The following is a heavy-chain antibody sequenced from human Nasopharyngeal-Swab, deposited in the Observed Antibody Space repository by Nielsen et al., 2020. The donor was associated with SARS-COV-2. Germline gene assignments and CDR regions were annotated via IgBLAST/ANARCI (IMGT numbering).Heavy chain of an antibody. CDR2: IKSKTDGGTT. CDR1: GFTFSNAW. J-gene: IGHJ4*02. V-gene: IGHV3-15*01. Sequence: GGSLRLSCAASGFTFSNAWMSWVRQAPGKGLEWVGRIKSKTDGGTTDYAAPVKGRFTISRDDSKNTLYLQMNSLKTEDTAVYYCTTIVPAAAKRVGDYWGQGTLVTVSS. CDR3: TTIVPAAAKRVGDY. D-gene: IGHD2-2*01.